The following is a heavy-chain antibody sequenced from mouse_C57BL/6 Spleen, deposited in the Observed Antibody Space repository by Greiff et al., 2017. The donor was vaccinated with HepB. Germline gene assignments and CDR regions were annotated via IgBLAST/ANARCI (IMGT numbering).Heavy chain of an antibody. J-gene: IGHJ4*01. CDR3: ARGFYYDYDPLYAMDY. V-gene: IGHV1-52*01. CDR2: IDPSDSET. CDR1: GYTFTSYW. Sequence: QVQLQQPGAELVRPGSSVKLSCKASGYTFTSYWMHWVKQRPIQGLEWIGNIDPSDSETHYNQKFKDKATLTVDKSSSTAYMQLSSLTSEDSAVYYYARGFYYDYDPLYAMDYWGQGTSVTVSS. D-gene: IGHD2-4*01.